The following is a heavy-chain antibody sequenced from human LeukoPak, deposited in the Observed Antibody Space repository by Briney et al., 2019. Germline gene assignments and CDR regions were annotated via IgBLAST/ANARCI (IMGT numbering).Heavy chain of an antibody. CDR3: ARRHWNTGGIDY. Sequence: GESLKISCKASGYRFSNNWIGWVRQMPGKGLEWMGVIYPNDSDTRYSPSFQGHVSISANNYTSTAYLQWTRLKSSDSGIYYCARRHWNTGGIDYWGQGTLVTVSS. CDR2: IYPNDSDT. D-gene: IGHD3-16*01. V-gene: IGHV5-51*01. CDR1: GYRFSNNW. J-gene: IGHJ4*02.